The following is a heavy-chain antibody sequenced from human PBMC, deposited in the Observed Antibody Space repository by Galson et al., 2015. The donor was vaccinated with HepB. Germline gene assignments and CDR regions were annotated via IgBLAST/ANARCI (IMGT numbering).Heavy chain of an antibody. V-gene: IGHV3-21*01. J-gene: IGHJ6*02. CDR2: SYI. D-gene: IGHD1-26*01. CDR3: ARDRGGGATTYYYYGMDV. Sequence: SYIYYADSVKGRFTISRDNAKNSLYLQMNSLRAEDTAVYYCARDRGGGATTYYYYGMDVWGQGTTVTVSS.